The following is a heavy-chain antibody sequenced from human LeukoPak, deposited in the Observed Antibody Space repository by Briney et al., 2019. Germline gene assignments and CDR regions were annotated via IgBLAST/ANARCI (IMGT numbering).Heavy chain of an antibody. J-gene: IGHJ5*02. CDR3: ASGYCSSTSCYPA. Sequence: PGGSLRLSCAASGFTFSSYSMNWVRQAPGKWLEWVSSISSSSSYIYYADSVKGRFTISRDNAKNSLYLQMNSLRAEDTAVYYCASGYCSSTSCYPAWGQGTLVTVSS. CDR1: GFTFSSYS. CDR2: ISSSSSYI. D-gene: IGHD2-2*01. V-gene: IGHV3-21*01.